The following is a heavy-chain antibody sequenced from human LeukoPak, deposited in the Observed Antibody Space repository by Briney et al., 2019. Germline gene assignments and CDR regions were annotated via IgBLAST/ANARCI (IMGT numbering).Heavy chain of an antibody. V-gene: IGHV1-2*06. D-gene: IGHD3-3*01. CDR3: ARDAGFWSGYGY. CDR2: INPNSGGT. J-gene: IGHJ4*02. Sequence: ASVKVSCKASGYTFTSYYMHWVRQAPGQGLEWMGRINPNSGGTNYAQKFQGRVTMTRDTSISTAYMELSRLRSGDTAVYYCARDAGFWSGYGYWGQGTLVTVSS. CDR1: GYTFTSYY.